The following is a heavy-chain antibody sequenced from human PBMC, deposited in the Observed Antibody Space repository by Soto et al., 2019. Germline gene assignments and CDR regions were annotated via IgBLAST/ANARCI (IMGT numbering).Heavy chain of an antibody. V-gene: IGHV1-46*01. CDR3: SIEGIVAARGYYAY. CDR2: INPSDGGT. CDR1: GYTFTSYY. D-gene: IGHD5-12*01. Sequence: ASVKVSCKASGYTFTSYYMHWVRQAPGQGLEWMGIINPSDGGTSYAQKFQGRVTMARDTSTSTVYMELSSLRSEDTAVYYCSIEGIVAARGYYAYWGQGSLVTVS. J-gene: IGHJ4*01.